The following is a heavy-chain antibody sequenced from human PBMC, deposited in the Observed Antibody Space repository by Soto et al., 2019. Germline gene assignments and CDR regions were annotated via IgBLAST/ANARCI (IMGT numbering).Heavy chain of an antibody. D-gene: IGHD3-22*01. CDR1: GGTFSSYA. CDR2: IIPIFGTA. J-gene: IGHJ5*02. CDR3: ARGVEEEAYYYDSSGPTRGFDP. V-gene: IGHV1-69*13. Sequence: SVKVSCKASGGTFSSYAISWLRQAPGQGLEWMGGIIPIFGTANYAQKFQGRVTITADESTSTAYMELSSLRSEDTAVYYCARGVEEEAYYYDSSGPTRGFDPWGQGTLVTVSS.